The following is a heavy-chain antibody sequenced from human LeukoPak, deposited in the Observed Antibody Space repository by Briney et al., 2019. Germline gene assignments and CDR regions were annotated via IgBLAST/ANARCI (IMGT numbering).Heavy chain of an antibody. CDR3: ARGQGDFWSGSYYYYYMDV. D-gene: IGHD3-3*01. V-gene: IGHV3-48*04. CDR2: ISGSSGTI. J-gene: IGHJ6*03. CDR1: GFSFSGYS. Sequence: GGSLRLSCAASGFSFSGYSMNWVRQAPGKGLEWVSYISGSSGTIYNADSVTGRFTISGDNAKNSLYLQMNSLRAEDTALYYCARGQGDFWSGSYYYYYMDVWGKGTTVTVSS.